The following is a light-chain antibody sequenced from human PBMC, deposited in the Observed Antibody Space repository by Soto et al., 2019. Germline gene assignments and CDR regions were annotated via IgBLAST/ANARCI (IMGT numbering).Light chain of an antibody. Sequence: DIHMTHSPSTLSSSLVDRVTITCRASQGISRWLAWYQQRPGKAPKLLIYDASTLHSGVPSRFSGSGSGTEFTLTISSLQPDDSATYYCQQYTTYWTFGQGTKVDIK. V-gene: IGKV1-5*01. CDR3: QQYTTYWT. J-gene: IGKJ1*01. CDR2: DAS. CDR1: QGISRW.